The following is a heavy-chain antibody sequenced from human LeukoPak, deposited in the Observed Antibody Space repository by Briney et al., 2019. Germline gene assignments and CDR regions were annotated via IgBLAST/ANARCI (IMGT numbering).Heavy chain of an antibody. CDR1: GGSISSSSSY. J-gene: IGHJ4*02. CDR2: IYYSGSS. CDR3: ARHRSGWLQSSFDY. V-gene: IGHV4-39*01. D-gene: IGHD5-24*01. Sequence: SETLSLTCSVSGGSISSSSSYWGWIRQPPGKGLEWIGSIYYSGSSFDNSALKSRVTISVDTSKNQFSLKLSSVTAADTVVYYCARHRSGWLQSSFDYWGQGTLVTVSS.